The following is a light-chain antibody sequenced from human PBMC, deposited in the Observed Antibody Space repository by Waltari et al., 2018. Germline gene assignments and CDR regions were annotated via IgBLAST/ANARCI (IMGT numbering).Light chain of an antibody. CDR2: EVS. J-gene: IGLJ3*02. CDR3: TSFTSRSTWV. Sequence: QSALTQPVSVSGSPGQSITISCTGTSSDVGAYNFVSWYQQHPGKAPKPLIYEVSNRPSGVSFRFSASKPGNTASLTISGLQAEDEADYYCTSFTSRSTWVFGGGTKLTVL. CDR1: SSDVGAYNF. V-gene: IGLV2-14*01.